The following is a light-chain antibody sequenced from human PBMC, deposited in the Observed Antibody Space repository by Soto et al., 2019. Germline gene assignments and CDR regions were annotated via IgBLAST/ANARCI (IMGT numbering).Light chain of an antibody. Sequence: QSALTQPASVSGSPGQSITISCTGTSSDVGGYNFVSWYQQHPGKAPKLMIYDVTNRPSGISNRFSGSKSGNTGTLTISGLQAEDEADYYCKSYTTSSTLVFGGGTQLTVL. CDR3: KSYTTSSTLV. V-gene: IGLV2-14*01. J-gene: IGLJ2*01. CDR2: DVT. CDR1: SSDVGGYNF.